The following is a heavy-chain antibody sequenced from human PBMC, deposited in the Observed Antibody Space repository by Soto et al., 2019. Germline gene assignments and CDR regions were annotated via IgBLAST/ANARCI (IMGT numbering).Heavy chain of an antibody. CDR3: ARVGSGSYYGMDV. V-gene: IGHV3-21*01. J-gene: IGHJ6*02. CDR1: GFTFSSYS. CDR2: ISSSSSYI. D-gene: IGHD1-26*01. Sequence: EVQLVESGGGLVKPGGSLRLSCAASGFTFSSYSMNWVRQAPGKGLEWVSSISSSSSYIYYADSVKGRFTISRDNAKNSLYLQMNSLRAEDTAVYYCARVGSGSYYGMDVWGQGTTVTVSS.